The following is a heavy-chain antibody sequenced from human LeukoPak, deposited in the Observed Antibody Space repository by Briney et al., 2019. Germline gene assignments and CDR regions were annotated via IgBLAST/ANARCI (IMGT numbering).Heavy chain of an antibody. J-gene: IGHJ4*02. V-gene: IGHV3-30*18. CDR3: AKDRDIAAAVYYFDH. CDR2: ISYDGNNK. Sequence: GGSLRLSCAASGFTVSSNYMSWVRQAPGKGLEWVAVISYDGNNKYHVDSVKGRFTISRDNSKNTLYLQMNSLRAEDTAVYYCAKDRDIAAAVYYFDHWGQGTLVTVSS. D-gene: IGHD6-13*01. CDR1: GFTVSSNY.